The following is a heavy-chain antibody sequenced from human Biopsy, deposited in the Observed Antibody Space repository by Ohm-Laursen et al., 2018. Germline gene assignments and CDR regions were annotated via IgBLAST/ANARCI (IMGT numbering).Heavy chain of an antibody. CDR1: GDAFLGYY. J-gene: IGHJ4*02. CDR3: ARDLLEWSLPS. Sequence: ASVKASCKTFGDAFLGYYLHWVRQAPGQGLEWMGSIYPNSGDTDFAQTFQGRVSMTRDTSVSTAYLELSSLRSDDTAIYYCARDLLEWSLPSWGQGTLVTVSS. CDR2: IYPNSGDT. D-gene: IGHD3-3*01. V-gene: IGHV1-2*02.